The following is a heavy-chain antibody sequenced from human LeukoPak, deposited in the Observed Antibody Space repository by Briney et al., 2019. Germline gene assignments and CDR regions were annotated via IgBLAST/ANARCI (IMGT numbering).Heavy chain of an antibody. Sequence: PSETLSLSCTVSGCSISRYYWSWIRQPPGKGLEWMGYIYYSGSTKYNPYLKSGVTITVDKTKNHLFLMHSSVTAADTAADYCARVGFGSCLFWGRGTLVTVSS. J-gene: IGHJ4*02. CDR2: IYYSGST. CDR3: ARVGFGSCLF. D-gene: IGHD3-10*01. CDR1: GCSISRYY. V-gene: IGHV4-59*01.